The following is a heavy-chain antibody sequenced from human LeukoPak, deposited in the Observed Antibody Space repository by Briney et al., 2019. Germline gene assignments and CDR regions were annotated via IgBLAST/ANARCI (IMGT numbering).Heavy chain of an antibody. J-gene: IGHJ4*02. CDR1: GITFSNYW. Sequence: PGGSLRLSCAASGITFSNYWMSWVRQAPGEGLEWVANIKEDGSEKYYVDSVKGRFTISRDNAKNSLYLQMNSLRVEDTAVYYCGGGSGWSHGYWGQGNLVTVSS. CDR2: IKEDGSEK. V-gene: IGHV3-7*04. CDR3: GGGSGWSHGY. D-gene: IGHD6-19*01.